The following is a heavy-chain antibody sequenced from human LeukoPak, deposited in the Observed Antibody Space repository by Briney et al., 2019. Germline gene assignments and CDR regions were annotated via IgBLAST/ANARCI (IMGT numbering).Heavy chain of an antibody. CDR2: INPNTGGT. J-gene: IGHJ4*02. Sequence: ASVKVSCKASGYTFTDYYIHWVRQAPGHGLEWMGWINPNTGGTNYAQTFQGTVTMTRDTSISTAYMELNSLRSDDTAVYYCATSQLLIAPSFDYWGQGTLVTVSS. CDR3: ATSQLLIAPSFDY. CDR1: GYTFTDYY. D-gene: IGHD1-1*01. V-gene: IGHV1-2*02.